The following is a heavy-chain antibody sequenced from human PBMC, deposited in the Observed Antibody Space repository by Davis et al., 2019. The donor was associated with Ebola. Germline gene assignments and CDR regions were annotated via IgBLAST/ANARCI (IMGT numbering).Heavy chain of an antibody. Sequence: ASVKVSCKASGGTFSSYAISWVRQAPGQGLEWMGWISAYNGNTNYAQKLQGRVTMTTDTSTSTAYMELRSLRSDDTAVYYCARALTTVTTGRFDLWGRGTLVTVSS. CDR3: ARALTTVTTGRFDL. D-gene: IGHD4-11*01. V-gene: IGHV1-18*01. CDR2: ISAYNGNT. CDR1: GGTFSSYA. J-gene: IGHJ2*01.